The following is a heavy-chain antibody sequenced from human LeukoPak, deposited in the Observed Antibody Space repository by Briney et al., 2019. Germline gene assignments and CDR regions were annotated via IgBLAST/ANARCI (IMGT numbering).Heavy chain of an antibody. Sequence: SGGSLRLSCATPGFTFSSYAMSWVRQAPGKGLEWVSAISGSGGSTYYADSVKGRFTISRDNAKNSLYLQMNSLRAEDTAVYYCAREYYDSSGYYYTYYFDYWGQGTLVTVSS. V-gene: IGHV3-23*01. D-gene: IGHD3-22*01. CDR2: ISGSGGST. CDR3: AREYYDSSGYYYTYYFDY. J-gene: IGHJ4*02. CDR1: GFTFSSYA.